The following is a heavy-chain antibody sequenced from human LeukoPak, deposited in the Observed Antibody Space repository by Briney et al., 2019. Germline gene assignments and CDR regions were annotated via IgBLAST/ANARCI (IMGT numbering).Heavy chain of an antibody. V-gene: IGHV4-39*01. J-gene: IGHJ5*02. D-gene: IGHD3-10*02. CDR1: GGSISRRSDY. CDR2: ISYSGST. CDR3: ARHPLKAYVSDWFDP. Sequence: PSHTLSLTRTVSGGSISRRSDYCGSLPQPPGKGVWRIASISYSGSTYHNPSLKSRETISVDTSKSQFSLKLSSVTAADTAVYFCARHPLKAYVSDWFDPWGQGTLVTVSS.